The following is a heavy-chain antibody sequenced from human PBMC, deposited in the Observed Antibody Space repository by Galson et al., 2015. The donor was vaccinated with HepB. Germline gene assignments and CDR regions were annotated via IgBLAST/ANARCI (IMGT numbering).Heavy chain of an antibody. CDR2: FDPEDGET. D-gene: IGHD6-19*01. V-gene: IGHV1-24*01. CDR3: ALGDGYSSGWYLGDY. J-gene: IGHJ4*02. CDR1: GYTLTELS. Sequence: SVKVSCKVSGYTLTELSMHWVRQAPGKGLEWMGGFDPEDGETIYAQKFQGRVTMTEATSTDTAYMELNSLRSEDTAVYYCALGDGYSSGWYLGDYWGQGTLVTVSS.